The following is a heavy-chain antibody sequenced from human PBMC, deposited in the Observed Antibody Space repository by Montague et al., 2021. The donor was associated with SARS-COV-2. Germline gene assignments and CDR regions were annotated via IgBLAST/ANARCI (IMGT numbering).Heavy chain of an antibody. J-gene: IGHJ6*02. D-gene: IGHD2-15*01. Sequence: PALGKPTQTLTLTCVFSGFSLSTYGEGVGWIRQPPGKAPEWLALIYWNDETHFSPSLKSRLTITKDTSRNQVVLTMTSMETVDTATYYCARTREINKSCRHYDMDVWGQGTTVTVSS. CDR3: ARTREINKSCRHYDMDV. CDR2: IYWNDET. V-gene: IGHV2-5*01. CDR1: GFSLSTYGEG.